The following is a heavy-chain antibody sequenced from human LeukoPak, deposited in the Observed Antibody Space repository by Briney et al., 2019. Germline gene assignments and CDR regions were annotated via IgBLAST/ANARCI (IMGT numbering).Heavy chain of an antibody. Sequence: PSETLSLTCTVSGGSISSGGYYWSWIRQPPGKGLEWIGYIYYSGSTNYNPSLKSRVTISVDTSKNQFSLKLSSVTAADTAVYYCARDVVTPPEYYYGMDVWGQGTTVTVSS. V-gene: IGHV4-61*08. CDR3: ARDVVTPPEYYYGMDV. J-gene: IGHJ6*02. CDR2: IYYSGST. CDR1: GGSISSGGYY. D-gene: IGHD4-23*01.